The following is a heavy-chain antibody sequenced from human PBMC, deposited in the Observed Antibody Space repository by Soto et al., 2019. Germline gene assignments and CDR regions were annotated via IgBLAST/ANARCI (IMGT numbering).Heavy chain of an antibody. D-gene: IGHD3-16*02. J-gene: IGHJ3*02. CDR1: GYTFTSYA. CDR3: ARDREGHYYDYVWGSYPHDSFDI. V-gene: IGHV1-3*01. CDR2: INAGNGNT. Sequence: GSSVKVSCKASGYTFTSYAIHWVRQAPGQRLEWMGWINAGNGNTKYSQKFQGRVTITRDTSASTAYMELSSLRSEDTAVYYCARDREGHYYDYVWGSYPHDSFDIWGQGTMVTVSS.